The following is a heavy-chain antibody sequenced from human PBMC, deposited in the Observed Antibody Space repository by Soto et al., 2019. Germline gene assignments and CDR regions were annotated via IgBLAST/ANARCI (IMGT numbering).Heavy chain of an antibody. CDR2: ISYDGSNK. J-gene: IGHJ4*02. V-gene: IGHV3-30-3*01. CDR1: GFTFSSYA. CDR3: ARDRREQLVSYYFDY. Sequence: QVQLVESGGGVVQPGRSLRLSCAASGFTFSSYAMHWVRQAPGKGLEWVAVISYDGSNKYYADSVKGRFTISRDNSKNTLYLQMNSLRAEDTAVYYCARDRREQLVSYYFDYRGQGTLVTVSS. D-gene: IGHD6-13*01.